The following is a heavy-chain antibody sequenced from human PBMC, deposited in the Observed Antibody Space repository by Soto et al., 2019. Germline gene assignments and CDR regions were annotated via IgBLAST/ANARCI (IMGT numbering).Heavy chain of an antibody. D-gene: IGHD2-21*01. CDR2: IYNGLNT. CDR3: ARVVTNWFDP. Sequence: PSETLSLTCTVSGTPISSYYWSWIRQPAGKGLEWIGRIYNGLNTNYNPALKSRVTMSVDTSKNQFSLNLTSVTAADTAVYYCARVVTNWFDPWGQGTLVTVSS. V-gene: IGHV4-4*07. J-gene: IGHJ5*02. CDR1: GTPISSYY.